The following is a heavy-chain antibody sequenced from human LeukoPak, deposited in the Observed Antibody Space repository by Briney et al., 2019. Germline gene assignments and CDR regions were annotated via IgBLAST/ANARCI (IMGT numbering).Heavy chain of an antibody. D-gene: IGHD1-14*01. CDR2: IYTSGST. V-gene: IGHV4-4*07. CDR1: GGSISSYH. J-gene: IGHJ4*02. CDR3: ARGRPEYGRKAFDY. Sequence: SETLSLTCTVSGGSISSYHWSWIRQPAGKGLEWIGRIYTSGSTNYNPSLKSRVTMSVDTSKNQFSLKLSSVTAADTAVYYCARGRPEYGRKAFDYWGQGTLVTVSS.